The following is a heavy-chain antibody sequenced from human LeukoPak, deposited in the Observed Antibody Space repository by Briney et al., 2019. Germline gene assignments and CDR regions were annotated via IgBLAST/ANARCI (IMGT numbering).Heavy chain of an antibody. Sequence: SETLSLTCTVSGGSISTYYWTWIRQPAGKGLEWIGRIYSSGSTNYNPSLKSRLTMTVDTSKNQFSLKLSSVTTSDTAVYYCARDLDVYYYDSSGYPTNFDYWGQGTLVTVSS. D-gene: IGHD3-22*01. J-gene: IGHJ4*02. V-gene: IGHV4-4*07. CDR1: GGSISTYY. CDR2: IYSSGST. CDR3: ARDLDVYYYDSSGYPTNFDY.